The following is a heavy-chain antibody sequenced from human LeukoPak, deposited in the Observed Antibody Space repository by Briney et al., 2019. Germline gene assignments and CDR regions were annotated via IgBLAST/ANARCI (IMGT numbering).Heavy chain of an antibody. CDR3: ARTLGYCSSTNCFLTFDY. CDR1: GFTFSSYW. J-gene: IGHJ4*02. Sequence: AGGSLRLSCAASGFTFSSYWMTWVRQAPGRGLEWVANIKHDGSEKYYVDSVKGRFTISRDNAKNSLYLQMNSLRAEDTAVYYCARTLGYCSSTNCFLTFDYWGQGNLVTVSS. V-gene: IGHV3-7*04. CDR2: IKHDGSEK. D-gene: IGHD2-2*01.